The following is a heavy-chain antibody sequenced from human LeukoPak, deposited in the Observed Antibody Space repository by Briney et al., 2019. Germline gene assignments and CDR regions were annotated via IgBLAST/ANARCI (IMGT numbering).Heavy chain of an antibody. CDR3: ARQTAMGRSGDY. J-gene: IGHJ4*02. Sequence: GESLKISCKASGYSFTSYWIGWVRQMPGKGLEWMGIIDPSDSEARYTPSFQGQVTISVDKSLTTADLQWNSLKASDTAMYYCARQTAMGRSGDYWGQGTLVTVSS. CDR2: IDPSDSEA. D-gene: IGHD5-18*01. CDR1: GYSFTSYW. V-gene: IGHV5-51*01.